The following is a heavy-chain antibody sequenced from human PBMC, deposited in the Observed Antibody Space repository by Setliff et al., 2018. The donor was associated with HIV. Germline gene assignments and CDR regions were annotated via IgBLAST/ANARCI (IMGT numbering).Heavy chain of an antibody. D-gene: IGHD2-8*01. CDR3: ARETGYCTNGVCYNGYMDV. J-gene: IGHJ6*03. CDR2: IYPGASDT. Sequence: GESLKISCEGSGYSFTSYWIGWVRQMPGKCLDWMGIIYPGASDTRYSPSFQGQVTISADKSISTAYLQWSSLKASETAMYYCARETGYCTNGVCYNGYMDVWGKGTTVTVSS. V-gene: IGHV5-51*01. CDR1: GYSFTSYW.